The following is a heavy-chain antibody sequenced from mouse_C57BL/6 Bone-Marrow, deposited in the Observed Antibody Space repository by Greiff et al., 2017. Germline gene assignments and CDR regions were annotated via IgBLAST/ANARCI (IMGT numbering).Heavy chain of an antibody. CDR1: GFTFSNYW. V-gene: IGHV6-3*01. J-gene: IGHJ2*01. Sequence: EVKLVESGGGLVQPGGSMKLSCVASGFTFSNYWMNWVRQSPEKGLEWVAQIRLKSDNYATNYAESVKGRFTISRDDSKSSVYLQMNNLRAEDTGIYYCTEDYGSRFDYWGQGTTLTVSS. CDR2: IRLKSDNYAT. D-gene: IGHD1-1*01. CDR3: TEDYGSRFDY.